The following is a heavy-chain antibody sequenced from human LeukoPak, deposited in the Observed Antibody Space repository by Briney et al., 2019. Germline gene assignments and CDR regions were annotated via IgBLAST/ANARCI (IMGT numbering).Heavy chain of an antibody. V-gene: IGHV3-53*01. CDR1: GFTVSSYS. Sequence: GGSLRLSCAASGFTVSSYSMNWVRQAPGKGLEWVSIIFSGGSTYYADSVKGRFTISRDNSKNTLYLQMNSLRAEDTAVYYCARGSMTTVTKIDYWGQGTLVTVSS. D-gene: IGHD4-17*01. CDR3: ARGSMTTVTKIDY. CDR2: IFSGGST. J-gene: IGHJ4*02.